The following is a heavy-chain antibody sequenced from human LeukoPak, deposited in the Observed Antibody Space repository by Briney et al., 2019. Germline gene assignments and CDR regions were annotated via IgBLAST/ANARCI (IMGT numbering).Heavy chain of an antibody. V-gene: IGHV3-64*01. CDR3: ARGLHPSIAAAGTIDY. J-gene: IGHJ4*02. CDR2: ISSNGGST. CDR1: GFTFSSYA. D-gene: IGHD6-13*01. Sequence: GGSLRLSCAASGFTFSSYAMHWVRQAPGKGLEYVSAISSNGGSTYYANSVKGRFTISRDNSKNTLYLQMGSLRAEDMAVYYCARGLHPSIAAAGTIDYWGQGTLVTVSS.